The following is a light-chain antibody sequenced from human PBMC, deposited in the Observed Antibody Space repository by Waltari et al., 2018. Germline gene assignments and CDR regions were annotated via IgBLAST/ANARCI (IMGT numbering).Light chain of an antibody. V-gene: IGLV2-14*03. CDR3: SSFTTGSTGL. CDR2: NVS. CDR1: SSDVGAFDF. Sequence: QSSLAQPASVSGSPGQSITTSCTGRSSDVGAFDFVSWYQQHPGTAPRLIIRNVSERPSGVHHRSSGSKSGTTASLTISSHRSEDESLYFCSSFTTGSTGLFGGGTKLTVL. J-gene: IGLJ2*01.